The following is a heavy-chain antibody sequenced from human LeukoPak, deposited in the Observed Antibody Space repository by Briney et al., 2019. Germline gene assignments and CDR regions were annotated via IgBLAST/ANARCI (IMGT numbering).Heavy chain of an antibody. J-gene: IGHJ6*03. CDR1: GFTFSSYG. CDR2: IWYDGSNK. CDR3: ARDLYDSSGYYFSYYYYYYMDV. V-gene: IGHV3-33*01. Sequence: GGSLRLSCAASGFTFSSYGMHWVLQAPGKGLEWVAVIWYDGSNKYYADSVKGRFTISRDNSKNTLYLQMNSLRAEDTAVYYCARDLYDSSGYYFSYYYYYYMDVWGKGTTVTVSS. D-gene: IGHD3-22*01.